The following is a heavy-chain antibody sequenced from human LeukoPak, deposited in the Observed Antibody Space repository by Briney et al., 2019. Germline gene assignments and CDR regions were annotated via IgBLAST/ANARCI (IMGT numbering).Heavy chain of an antibody. V-gene: IGHV1-69*05. CDR3: ASDRLRGVRAFDI. D-gene: IGHD3-10*01. CDR1: GGTFSSYA. J-gene: IGHJ3*02. CDR2: IIPIFGTA. Sequence: SVKVSCKASGGTFSSYAISWVRQAPGQGLEWMGRIIPIFGTANYAPKFQGRVTITTDESTSTAYMELSSLRSEDTAVYYCASDRLRGVRAFDIWGQGTMVTVSS.